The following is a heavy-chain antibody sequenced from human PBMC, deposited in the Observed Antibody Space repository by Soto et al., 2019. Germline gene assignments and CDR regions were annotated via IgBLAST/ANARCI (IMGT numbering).Heavy chain of an antibody. Sequence: SETLSLTCAVSGGSISSGGYSWSWIRQPPGKGPEWIGYIYHSGSTYYNPSLKSRVTISVDRSKNQFSLKLSSVTAADTAVYYCARAGYGDYDFDYWGQGTLVTVSS. CDR2: IYHSGST. CDR3: ARAGYGDYDFDY. V-gene: IGHV4-30-2*01. J-gene: IGHJ4*02. CDR1: GGSISSGGYS. D-gene: IGHD4-17*01.